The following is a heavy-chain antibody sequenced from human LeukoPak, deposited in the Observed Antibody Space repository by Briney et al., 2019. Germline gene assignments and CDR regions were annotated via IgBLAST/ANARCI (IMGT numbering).Heavy chain of an antibody. Sequence: ASVKVSCKASGYTFIGYYMHWVRQAPGQGLEWMGWINPNSGGTNYAQKFQGRVTMTRDTSISTAYMELSRLRSDDTAVYYCAREYYYDSSGYHADDAFDIWGQGTMVTVSS. CDR1: GYTFIGYY. J-gene: IGHJ3*02. CDR3: AREYYYDSSGYHADDAFDI. V-gene: IGHV1-2*02. CDR2: INPNSGGT. D-gene: IGHD3-22*01.